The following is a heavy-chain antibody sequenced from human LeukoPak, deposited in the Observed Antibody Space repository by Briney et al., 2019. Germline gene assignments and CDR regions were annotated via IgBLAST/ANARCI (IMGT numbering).Heavy chain of an antibody. J-gene: IGHJ4*02. CDR3: ARGVVHRPNFDY. V-gene: IGHV4-34*01. CDR1: GGPISSFD. CDR2: INHSGST. D-gene: IGHD6-6*01. Sequence: SETLSLTCTVPGGPISSFDWSWIRQPPGKGLGWIGEINHSGSTNYTPSLKSRVTISVDTSKNQFSLKLSSVTAADTAVYYCARGVVHRPNFDYWGQGTLVTVSS.